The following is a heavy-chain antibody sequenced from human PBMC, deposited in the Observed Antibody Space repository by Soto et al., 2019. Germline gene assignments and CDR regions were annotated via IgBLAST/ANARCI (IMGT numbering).Heavy chain of an antibody. J-gene: IGHJ4*02. V-gene: IGHV3-7*01. CDR2: IKQDGSET. CDR1: GFSFSSYW. CDR3: AREGEPYSSGCRRCGAYDF. D-gene: IGHD6-19*01. Sequence: EVQLVESGGGLVQPGGSLRLSCAASGFSFSSYWMSWVRQAPGKGLEWVANIKQDGSETDYVQSVKGRFTISRDNARNSLYLQLNRLRVEDTAVYYCAREGEPYSSGCRRCGAYDFWGQGNLVAVSS.